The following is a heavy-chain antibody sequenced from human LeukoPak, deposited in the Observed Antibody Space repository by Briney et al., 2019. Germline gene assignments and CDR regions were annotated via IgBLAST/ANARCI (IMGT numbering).Heavy chain of an antibody. CDR3: ARAGLLWFGQSRMDV. Sequence: PGGSLRLSCAASGFTFSSYAMHWVRQAPGKGLEWVANIKQDGSEKYYVDSVKGRFTISRDNAKNSLYLQMNSLRAEDTAVYYCARAGLLWFGQSRMDVWGQGTTVTVSS. J-gene: IGHJ6*02. CDR1: GFTFSSYA. D-gene: IGHD3-10*01. CDR2: IKQDGSEK. V-gene: IGHV3-7*01.